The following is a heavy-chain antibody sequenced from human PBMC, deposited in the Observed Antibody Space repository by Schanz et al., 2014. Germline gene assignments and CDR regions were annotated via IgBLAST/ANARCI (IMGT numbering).Heavy chain of an antibody. J-gene: IGHJ6*02. CDR3: ARQERGIWGHNGMDV. D-gene: IGHD2-15*01. CDR1: GGSISGSSYH. V-gene: IGHV4-39*01. Sequence: QVQLQESGPGLVKPSETLSLTCTVSGGSISGSSYHWGWTRQPPGKGPEWIGTISYSGSTFYNPPRKARCTIAEDMSKTAFSLRRRSVTAADTAIYYSARQERGIWGHNGMDVWGQGTTVTVSS. CDR2: ISYSGST.